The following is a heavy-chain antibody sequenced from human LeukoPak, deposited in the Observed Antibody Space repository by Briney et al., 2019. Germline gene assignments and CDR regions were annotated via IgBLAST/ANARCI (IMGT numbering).Heavy chain of an antibody. CDR3: AREISGYPDY. V-gene: IGHV1-2*02. D-gene: IGHD3-22*01. Sequence: ASVKVSCKASGYTFTGYYMHWVRQAPGQGLEWMGWINGNSGDKKYAQKFQGRVTMTRDTSISTAYMELSRLRSDDTAMYYCAREISGYPDYWGQGTLVTVSS. CDR2: INGNSGDK. CDR1: GYTFTGYY. J-gene: IGHJ4*02.